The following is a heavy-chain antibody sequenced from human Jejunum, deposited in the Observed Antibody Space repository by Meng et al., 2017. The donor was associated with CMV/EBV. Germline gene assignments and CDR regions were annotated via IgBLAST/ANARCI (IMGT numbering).Heavy chain of an antibody. J-gene: IGHJ6*02. CDR3: VRDGGTYRTAATGGYDFYYYGLDV. Sequence: WVRQAPGQGLEWMALINPSGYSTTYAQKFQGRVTVTTDTSARTVQLQVSGLRSEDTAVYYCVRDGGTYRTAATGGYDFYYYGLDVWGQGTTVTVSS. V-gene: IGHV1-46*01. CDR2: INPSGYST. D-gene: IGHD1-14*01.